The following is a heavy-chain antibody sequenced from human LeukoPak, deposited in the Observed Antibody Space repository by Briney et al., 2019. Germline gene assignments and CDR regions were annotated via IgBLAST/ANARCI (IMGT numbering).Heavy chain of an antibody. D-gene: IGHD5-18*01. CDR2: IYSSGST. V-gene: IGHV4-61*01. Sequence: PSETLSLTCTVSGGSISSSSYYWSWIRQPPGKGLEWIGYIYSSGSTNYNPSLKSRVTISVDTSKNQFSLKLSSVTAADTAVYYCARTGSGYTYGPLDYWGQGTLVTVSS. CDR3: ARTGSGYTYGPLDY. J-gene: IGHJ4*02. CDR1: GGSISSSSYY.